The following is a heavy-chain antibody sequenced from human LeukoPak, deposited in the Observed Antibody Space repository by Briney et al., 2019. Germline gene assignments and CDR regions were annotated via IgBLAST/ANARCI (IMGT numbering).Heavy chain of an antibody. CDR2: IYYSGST. J-gene: IGHJ2*01. CDR1: GGSISSYY. CDR3: ARESSSGWPIYWCFDL. D-gene: IGHD6-19*01. Sequence: SETLSLTCTVSGGSISSYYWSWIRQPPGKGLEWIGYIYYSGSTNYNPSLKSRVTISVDTSKNQFSLKLSSVTAADTAVYYCARESSSGWPIYWCFDLWGRGTLVTVSS. V-gene: IGHV4-59*01.